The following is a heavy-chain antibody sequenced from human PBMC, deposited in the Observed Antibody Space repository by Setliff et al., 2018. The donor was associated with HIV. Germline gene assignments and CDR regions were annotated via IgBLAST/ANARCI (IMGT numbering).Heavy chain of an antibody. Sequence: SETLSLTCTVSGDSISSYYWSWIRQPAGKGLEWIGRIYTSGSTNYNPSLKSRVTMSVDTSKNQLSLKLSSVTAADTAVFYCARDRTGGTFDIWGQGTMVTVSS. CDR3: ARDRTGGTFDI. CDR1: GDSISSYY. V-gene: IGHV4-4*07. D-gene: IGHD3-16*01. J-gene: IGHJ3*02. CDR2: IYTSGST.